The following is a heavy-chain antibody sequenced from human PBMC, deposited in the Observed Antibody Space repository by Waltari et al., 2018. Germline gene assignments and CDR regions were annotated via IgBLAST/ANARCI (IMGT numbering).Heavy chain of an antibody. J-gene: IGHJ1*01. V-gene: IGHV1-24*01. CDR2: VDPEDGET. Sequence: QVQLVQSGAAVKKPGASVKVSCKVSGYTLTEFSMHWVRQAPGKGLEWMGGVDPEDGETIYAQKFQGRVTMTEDTSTDTAYMELSSLRSEDTAVYYCATGGDKSSGWYIEGYFQHWGQGTLVTVSS. CDR1: GYTLTEFS. CDR3: ATGGDKSSGWYIEGYFQH. D-gene: IGHD6-19*01.